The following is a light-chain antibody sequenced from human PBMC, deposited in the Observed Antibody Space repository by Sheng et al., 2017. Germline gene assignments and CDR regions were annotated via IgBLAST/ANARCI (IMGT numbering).Light chain of an antibody. V-gene: IGKV3-11*01. CDR2: DAS. Sequence: LVLTQSPATLSLSPGERATLSCRASQSVSTYLAWYQQKPGQAPRLLIYDASDRATGIPARFSGSGSGTDFTLTISSLEPEDFAVYYCQQRSNWPRTFGGGTKVEI. CDR1: QSVSTY. J-gene: IGKJ4*01. CDR3: QQRSNWPRT.